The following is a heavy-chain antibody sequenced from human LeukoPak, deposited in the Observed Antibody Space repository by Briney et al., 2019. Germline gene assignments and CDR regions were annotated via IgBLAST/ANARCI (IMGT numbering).Heavy chain of an antibody. D-gene: IGHD5-18*01. V-gene: IGHV3-48*03. J-gene: IGHJ4*02. CDR2: ISSSGSTI. Sequence: TGGSLRLSCAASGFTFSSYEMNWVRQAPGKGLEWVSYISSSGSTIYYADSVKGRFTISRDNAKNSLYLQMNSLRAEDMAVYYCASSYAGGYSYGWYYFDYWGQGTLVTVSS. CDR3: ASSYAGGYSYGWYYFDY. CDR1: GFTFSSYE.